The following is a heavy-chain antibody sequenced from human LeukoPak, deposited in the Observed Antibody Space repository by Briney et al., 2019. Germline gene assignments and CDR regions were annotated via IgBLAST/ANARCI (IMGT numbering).Heavy chain of an antibody. Sequence: GGSLRLSCAASGFTVSSNYMSWVRQAPGKGLEWVSGISWNSGSIGYADSVKGRFTISRDNAKNSLYLQMNSLRAEDTALYYCAKGFRYYDILTGYDYWGQGTLVAVSS. CDR3: AKGFRYYDILTGYDY. CDR2: ISWNSGSI. CDR1: GFTVSSNY. J-gene: IGHJ4*02. V-gene: IGHV3-9*01. D-gene: IGHD3-9*01.